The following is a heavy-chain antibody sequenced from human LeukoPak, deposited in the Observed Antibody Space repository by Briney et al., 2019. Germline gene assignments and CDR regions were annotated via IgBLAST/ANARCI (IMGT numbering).Heavy chain of an antibody. Sequence: GALVTVSCKASGYTFTSYGISWVRQAPGQGLEWMGWISAYNGNTNYAQKLQGRVTMTTDTSTSTAYMELRSLRSDDTAVYYCARRYCSSTSCNYYYMDVWGKGTTVTVSS. CDR2: ISAYNGNT. J-gene: IGHJ6*03. CDR3: ARRYCSSTSCNYYYMDV. V-gene: IGHV1-18*01. D-gene: IGHD2-2*01. CDR1: GYTFTSYG.